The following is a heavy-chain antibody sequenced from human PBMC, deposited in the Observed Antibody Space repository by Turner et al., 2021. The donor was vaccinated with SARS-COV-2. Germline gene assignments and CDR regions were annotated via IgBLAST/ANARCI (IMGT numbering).Heavy chain of an antibody. CDR1: GDSISSGSYY. D-gene: IGHD1-26*01. Sequence: QLQLQESGPGLVKPSETLSFTCIVSGDSISSGSYYWAWIRQPPGKGLEWIVSVYYTVITYYTPSLRSRVTISLDTYKNQFSLKLGSVTAADTAVYYCASLGVGASSRYFDYWGQGALVTV. CDR3: ASLGVGASSRYFDY. J-gene: IGHJ4*02. V-gene: IGHV4-39*01. CDR2: VYYTVIT.